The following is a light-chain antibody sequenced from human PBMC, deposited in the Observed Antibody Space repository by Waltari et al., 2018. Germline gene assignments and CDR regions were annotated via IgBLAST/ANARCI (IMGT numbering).Light chain of an antibody. J-gene: IGLJ2*01. V-gene: IGLV2-23*02. Sequence: QSALTQPASVSGSPGQSITISCTGTSSDVGSYTLVSWYQQHPGRAPKLMIYEVSERPSGVSNRFSGSKSGKTASLTISGLQAEDEADYYCCSYTGSPHVVFGGGTKLTVL. CDR2: EVS. CDR1: SSDVGSYTL. CDR3: CSYTGSPHVV.